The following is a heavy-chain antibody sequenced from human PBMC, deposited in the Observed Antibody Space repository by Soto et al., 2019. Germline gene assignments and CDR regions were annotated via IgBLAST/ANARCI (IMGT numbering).Heavy chain of an antibody. CDR2: ISANNGNT. CDR3: ARVQSGYDFAY. V-gene: IGHV1-18*01. CDR1: GYTFTNYG. D-gene: IGHD5-12*01. J-gene: IGHJ4*02. Sequence: QVQLVQSGAEVKKPGASVKVSCKASGYTFTNYGINWVRQAPGQGLEWMGWISANNGNTHYAQKLQGRVTLTTDTSTSTVYMELRSLRSDDTAVYYCARVQSGYDFAYWGQGTLVTVSS.